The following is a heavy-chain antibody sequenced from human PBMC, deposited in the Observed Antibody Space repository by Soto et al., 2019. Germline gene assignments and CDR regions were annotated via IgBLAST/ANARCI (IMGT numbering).Heavy chain of an antibody. CDR3: ATGGYSYGWGY. D-gene: IGHD5-18*01. V-gene: IGHV3-74*01. CDR2: INSAGSAS. Sequence: EVQLVESGGGLVQPGGSLRLSCFGSGFTFNSYWMHWVRQAPGKGLVWVSRINSAGSASSYADSVKGRFTASRDNAKNTLYLQMNSLSAEDTAVYYCATGGYSYGWGYWGQGTLVTVSS. J-gene: IGHJ4*02. CDR1: GFTFNSYW.